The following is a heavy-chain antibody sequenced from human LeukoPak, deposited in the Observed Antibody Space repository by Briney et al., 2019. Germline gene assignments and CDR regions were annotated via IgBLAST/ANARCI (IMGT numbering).Heavy chain of an antibody. J-gene: IGHJ5*02. D-gene: IGHD3-10*01. V-gene: IGHV4-34*01. CDR3: ARESYLDWFDP. CDR2: VTHGGST. CDR1: GGSFNSYS. Sequence: SETLSLTCAVHGGSFNSYSWSWIRQPPGKGLEWIGEVTHGGSTNYNPSLKSRVTISVDTSRNQFSLKLTSVTAADRGVYYCARESYLDWFDPWSPGTLVTVSS.